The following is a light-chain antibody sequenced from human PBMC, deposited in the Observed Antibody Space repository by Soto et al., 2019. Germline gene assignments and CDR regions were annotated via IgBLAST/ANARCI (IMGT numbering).Light chain of an antibody. V-gene: IGKV3-11*01. J-gene: IGKJ4*01. CDR2: DAS. CDR1: QSVSSY. CDR3: QQRSDWPST. Sequence: EIVLTQSPATLSFSPRERATLSSTASQSVSSYLAWYQQKPGQAPRLLIYDASNRATVIPARFSGSGSGTDFTLTISSLEPDDFAVYYCQQRSDWPSTFGGGTKVQSK.